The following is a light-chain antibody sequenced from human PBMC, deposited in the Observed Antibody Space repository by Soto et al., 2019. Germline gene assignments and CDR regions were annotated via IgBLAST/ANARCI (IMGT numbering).Light chain of an antibody. Sequence: IQTTQSPSSLSSSIGDAVTITCRASQDIGSFLAWYQQKPGTAPKVLISGASDLHGGVPSRFSGSGSRTDFTLTITHLQSEDFATYYCQHYLNYPITFGQGTRLEI. J-gene: IGKJ5*01. V-gene: IGKV1-8*01. CDR1: QDIGSF. CDR3: QHYLNYPIT. CDR2: GAS.